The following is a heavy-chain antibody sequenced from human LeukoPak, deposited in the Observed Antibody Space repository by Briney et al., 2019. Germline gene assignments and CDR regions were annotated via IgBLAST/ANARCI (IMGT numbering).Heavy chain of an antibody. V-gene: IGHV3-23*01. D-gene: IGHD3-10*01. CDR2: ISGSGGST. J-gene: IGHJ4*02. CDR1: GFTFSSYA. Sequence: GGSLRLSCAASGFTFSSYAMSWVRQAPGKGLEWVSAISGSGGSTYYADSVKGRFTISRDNSKNTLYLQMNSLRAEDTAVYYCAKGPAYYYGSGTDFDYWGQGTLVTVSS. CDR3: AKGPAYYYGSGTDFDY.